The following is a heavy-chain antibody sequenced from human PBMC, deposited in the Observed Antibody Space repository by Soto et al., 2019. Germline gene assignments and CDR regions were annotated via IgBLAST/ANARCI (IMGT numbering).Heavy chain of an antibody. CDR3: VRDSGAKLSSS. CDR1: GGTFSSYA. Sequence: SVKVSCKTSGGTFSSYAISWVRQAPGQGLEWMGRIVPLFRTTNYAQKFQGRVTITADTSTYTVYMELSGLRSGDTAVYYCVRDSGAKLSSSWGQGTLVTVSS. J-gene: IGHJ4*02. CDR2: IVPLFRTT. V-gene: IGHV1-69*06. D-gene: IGHD6-13*01.